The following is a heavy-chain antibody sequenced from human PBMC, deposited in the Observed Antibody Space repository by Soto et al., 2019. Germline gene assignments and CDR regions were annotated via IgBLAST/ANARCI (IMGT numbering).Heavy chain of an antibody. J-gene: IGHJ1*01. CDR1: GGSISSYY. D-gene: IGHD6-13*01. Sequence: SETLSLTCTVSGGSISSYYWSWIRQPPGKGLEWIGYIYASGSTNYNPSLKSRITISVDTSKNQFSLKLSSVTAADTAVYYCVRGGSTWLEYFQHWGQGTLVTVSS. V-gene: IGHV4-59*01. CDR2: IYASGST. CDR3: VRGGSTWLEYFQH.